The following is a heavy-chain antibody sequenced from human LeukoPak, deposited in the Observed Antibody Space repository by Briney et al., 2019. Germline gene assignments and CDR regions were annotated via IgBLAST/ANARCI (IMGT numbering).Heavy chain of an antibody. Sequence: GGSLRLSCAASGFTFSSYGMHWVRQAPGKGLEWVAVISYDGSNKYYADSVKGRFTISRDNSKNTLYLQMNSLRAEDTAVYYCAKPHLRLVQPDNWFDPWGQGTLVTVSS. CDR3: AKPHLRLVQPDNWFDP. J-gene: IGHJ5*02. CDR2: ISYDGSNK. D-gene: IGHD6-19*01. CDR1: GFTFSSYG. V-gene: IGHV3-30*18.